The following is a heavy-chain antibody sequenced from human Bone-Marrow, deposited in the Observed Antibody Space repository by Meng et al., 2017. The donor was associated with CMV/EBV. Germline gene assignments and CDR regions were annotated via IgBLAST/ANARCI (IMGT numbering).Heavy chain of an antibody. D-gene: IGHD6-13*01. CDR2: IYSGGST. CDR1: GFTVSSNY. V-gene: IGHV3-53*01. Sequence: GGSLRLSCAASGFTVSSNYMSWVRQAPGKGLEWVSVIYSGGSTYYADSVKGRFTISRDNSKNTLYLQMNSLRAEDTAVYYCAREFISGRSSSWYPYYYYGMDVWGQGTTATAP. J-gene: IGHJ6*02. CDR3: AREFISGRSSSWYPYYYYGMDV.